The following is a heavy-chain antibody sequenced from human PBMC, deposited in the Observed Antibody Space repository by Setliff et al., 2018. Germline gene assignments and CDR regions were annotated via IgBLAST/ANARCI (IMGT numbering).Heavy chain of an antibody. D-gene: IGHD1-26*01. CDR3: ARKGISALSGAFDM. CDR1: GGSFSGYY. V-gene: IGHV4-34*12. CDR2: IIHSGST. J-gene: IGHJ3*02. Sequence: PSETLSLTSAVYGGSFSGYYWSWIRQPPGKRLEWIGEIIHSGSTNYNPSLKSRVTMSVDTSKNQFSLKLSSVTAADTAVYCCARKGISALSGAFDMWGQGTMVTVSS.